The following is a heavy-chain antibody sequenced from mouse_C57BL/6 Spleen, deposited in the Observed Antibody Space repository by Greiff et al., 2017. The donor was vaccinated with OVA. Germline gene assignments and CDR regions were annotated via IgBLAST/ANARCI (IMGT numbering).Heavy chain of an antibody. D-gene: IGHD1-1*01. CDR3: ASSITTVVEGYFDV. V-gene: IGHV2-9-1*01. CDR2: IWTGGGT. Sequence: VKLMESGPGLVAPSQSLSITCTVSGFSLTSYAISWVRQPPGKGLEWLGVIWTGGGTNYNSALKSRLSISKDNSTSQVFLKMNSLQTDDTARYYCASSITTVVEGYFDVWGTGTTVTVSS. CDR1: GFSLTSYA. J-gene: IGHJ1*03.